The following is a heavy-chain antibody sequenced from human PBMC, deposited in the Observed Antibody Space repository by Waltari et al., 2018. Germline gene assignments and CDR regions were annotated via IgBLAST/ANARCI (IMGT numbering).Heavy chain of an antibody. J-gene: IGHJ4*02. CDR2: IYYSGST. V-gene: IGHV4-39*01. Sequence: QLQLQESGPGLVKPSETLSLTCTVSGGSISSSSYYWGWIRQPPGKGLEWIGSIYYSGSTYYNPSLKSRVTISVDTSKNQFSLKLSSVTAADTAVYYCARDPGPIVGAPDYWGQGTLVTVSS. D-gene: IGHD1-26*01. CDR1: GGSISSSSYY. CDR3: ARDPGPIVGAPDY.